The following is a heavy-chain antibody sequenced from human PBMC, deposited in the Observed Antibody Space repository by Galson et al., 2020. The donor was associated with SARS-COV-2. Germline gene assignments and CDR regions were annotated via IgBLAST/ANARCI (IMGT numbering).Heavy chain of an antibody. CDR3: ARPSMGRLVGDGFDI. CDR1: GYSFTGYW. D-gene: IGHD1-26*01. Sequence: GESLKISCKGSGYSFTGYWIGWVRQMPGKGVEWMGIIHPIDSDTRYSPSFQGQVTVSVDKSISTAYLQWSSLKASDTAMYYCARPSMGRLVGDGFDIWGQGTTVTVSS. J-gene: IGHJ3*02. CDR2: IHPIDSDT. V-gene: IGHV5-51*01.